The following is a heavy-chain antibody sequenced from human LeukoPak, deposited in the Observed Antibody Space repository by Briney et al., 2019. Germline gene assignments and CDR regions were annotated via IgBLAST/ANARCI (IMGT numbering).Heavy chain of an antibody. Sequence: GGSLRLSCAASGFTFSSYAMHWVRQAPGKGLEWVAAISYDGSRKYYAESLKGRFTISRDNSENTVYLQMNTLSAEDTAVYYCARALYGATSFYYMDVWGKGTTVTVSS. CDR1: GFTFSSYA. CDR2: ISYDGSRK. V-gene: IGHV3-30-3*01. CDR3: ARALYGATSFYYMDV. J-gene: IGHJ6*03. D-gene: IGHD4-17*01.